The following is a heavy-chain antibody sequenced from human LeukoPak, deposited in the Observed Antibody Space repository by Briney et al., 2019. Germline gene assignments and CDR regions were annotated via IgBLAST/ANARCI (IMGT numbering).Heavy chain of an antibody. CDR3: ARGHYGLDV. J-gene: IGHJ6*02. CDR2: TYNSDSNT. CDR1: GFTFGDHY. Sequence: GGPLRLSCAASGFTFGDHYMSWIRQAPGKGLEWISYTYNSDSNTYYADSVKGRFTMSRDNAKNSGFLQMNSLRVEDTAVYFCARGHYGLDVWGQGTTVTVSS. V-gene: IGHV3-11*01.